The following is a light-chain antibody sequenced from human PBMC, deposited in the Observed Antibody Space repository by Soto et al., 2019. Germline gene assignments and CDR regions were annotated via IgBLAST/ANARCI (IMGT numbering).Light chain of an antibody. CDR2: GAS. Sequence: EVVMTQSPATLSVSPGEGATLSCRASQSVSNHLAWYQQRPGQAPRILIYGASTRAAGIPARFSGSGSGTEFTLTISSLQSEDFALYHCQHYFSWPRTFGQGTKVEIK. V-gene: IGKV3-15*01. CDR3: QHYFSWPRT. CDR1: QSVSNH. J-gene: IGKJ1*01.